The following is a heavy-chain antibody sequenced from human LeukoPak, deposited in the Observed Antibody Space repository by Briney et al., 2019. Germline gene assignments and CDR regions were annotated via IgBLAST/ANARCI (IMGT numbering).Heavy chain of an antibody. D-gene: IGHD3-9*01. CDR3: ARAWGDYDILTGYFY. CDR1: GGTFSSYA. CDR2: IIPIFGTA. Sequence: GASVKVSCKASGGTFSSYAISWVRQAPGQGLEWMGGIIPIFGTANYAQKFQGRVTITADKSTSTAYMELSSLRSEDTAVYYCARAWGDYDILTGYFYWGQGTLVTVSS. V-gene: IGHV1-69*06. J-gene: IGHJ4*02.